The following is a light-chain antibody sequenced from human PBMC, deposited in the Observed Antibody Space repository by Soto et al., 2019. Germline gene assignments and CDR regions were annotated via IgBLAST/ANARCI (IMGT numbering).Light chain of an antibody. CDR2: DAS. CDR1: QDINNF. Sequence: DIQMTQSPSSLSASVGDRVTITCQANQDINNFLNWYQQQPGRAPKLLIYDASNLETGVPSRLSGSGSGTDFTFTMSSLQPEEIATYYCQQYDKIPLFTVGPGTKVNIQ. J-gene: IGKJ3*01. V-gene: IGKV1-33*01. CDR3: QQYDKIPLFT.